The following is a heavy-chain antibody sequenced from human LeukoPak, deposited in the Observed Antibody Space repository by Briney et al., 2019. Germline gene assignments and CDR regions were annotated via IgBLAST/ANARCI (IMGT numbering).Heavy chain of an antibody. V-gene: IGHV3-23*01. D-gene: IGHD2-2*01. CDR2: ISGSGDST. CDR1: GLTVSSSA. J-gene: IGHJ3*02. Sequence: QPGGSLRLSCAASGLTVSSSALSWVRQAPGEGLEWVSGISGSGDSTYYADSVKGRFTISRDNSKNTLYLRMNSLRAEDTAVYYCARPNSPYCSSTSCQVAFDIWGQGTMVTVSS. CDR3: ARPNSPYCSSTSCQVAFDI.